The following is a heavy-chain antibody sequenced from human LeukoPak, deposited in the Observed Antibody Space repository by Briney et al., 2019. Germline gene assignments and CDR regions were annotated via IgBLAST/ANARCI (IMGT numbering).Heavy chain of an antibody. Sequence: SETLSLTCTVSGGSISSSSYYWGWIRQPPGRGLEWIGSIYYSGSTYYNPSLKSRVTISVDTSKNQFSLKLSSVTAADTAVYYCARRRYYYDSSGYYFDYWGQGTLVTVSS. V-gene: IGHV4-39*07. CDR1: GGSISSSSYY. J-gene: IGHJ4*02. CDR3: ARRRYYYDSSGYYFDY. CDR2: IYYSGST. D-gene: IGHD3-22*01.